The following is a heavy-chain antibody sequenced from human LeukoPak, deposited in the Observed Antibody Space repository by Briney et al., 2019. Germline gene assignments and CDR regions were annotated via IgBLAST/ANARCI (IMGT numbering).Heavy chain of an antibody. V-gene: IGHV4-39*02. CDR1: GGSISNSDYY. CDR3: AREKGYYYDSSGYGIDY. D-gene: IGHD3-22*01. Sequence: TASETLSLTCTVSGGSISNSDYYWGWIRQPPGKGLEWIGSIYYSGSTFYNPSLKSRVTISVDTSKNQFSLKLRSVTAADTAVYYCAREKGYYYDSSGYGIDYWGQGTLVTVSS. CDR2: IYYSGST. J-gene: IGHJ4*02.